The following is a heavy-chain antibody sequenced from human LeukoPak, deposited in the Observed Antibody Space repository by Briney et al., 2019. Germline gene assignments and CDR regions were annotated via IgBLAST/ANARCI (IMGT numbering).Heavy chain of an antibody. D-gene: IGHD1/OR15-1a*01. CDR2: IYSSGYT. J-gene: IGHJ4*02. V-gene: IGHV4-4*07. CDR3: ARGEHSVDS. CDR1: GGAIRSHY. Sequence: PSETLSLTCTVSGGAIRSHYWNWIRQPAGKGLEWIGRIYSSGYTNDNPFLKSRITMSVDMSKNQFSLRLNSVTAADTAVYYCARGEHSVDSWGQGMLVTVSP.